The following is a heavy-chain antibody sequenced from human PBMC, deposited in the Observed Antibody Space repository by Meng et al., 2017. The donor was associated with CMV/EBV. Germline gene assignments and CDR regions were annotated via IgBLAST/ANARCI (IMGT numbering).Heavy chain of an antibody. CDR2: IYYSGST. CDR1: GGSVSSGSYY. V-gene: IGHV4-61*01. CDR3: ARERVTTVTTHWFDP. J-gene: IGHJ5*02. D-gene: IGHD4-17*01. Sequence: GSLGLSCTVSGGSVSSGSYYWSWIRQPPGKGLEWIGYIYYSGSTNYNPSLKSRVTISVDTSKNQFSLKLSSVTAADTAVYYCARERVTTVTTHWFDPWGQGTLVTVSS.